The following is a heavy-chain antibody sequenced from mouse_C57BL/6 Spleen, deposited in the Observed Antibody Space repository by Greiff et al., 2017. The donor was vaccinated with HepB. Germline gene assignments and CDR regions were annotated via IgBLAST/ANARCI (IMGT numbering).Heavy chain of an antibody. CDR1: GYTFTSYW. CDR2: TNPSNGGT. D-gene: IGHD2-5*01. CDR3: VGAPYYRNYAWFAY. V-gene: IGHV1-53*01. J-gene: IGHJ3*01. Sequence: VQLQQSGTELVKPGASVKLSCKASGYTFTSYWMHWVKQRPGQGLEWIGNTNPSNGGTNYNEKFKSKATLTVDKSSSTAYMQLSSLTSEDSAVYYCVGAPYYRNYAWFAYWGQGTLVTVSA.